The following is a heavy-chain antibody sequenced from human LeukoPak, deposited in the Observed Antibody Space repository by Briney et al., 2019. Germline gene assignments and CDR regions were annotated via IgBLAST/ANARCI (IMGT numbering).Heavy chain of an antibody. Sequence: GGSLRLSCAASGFTFSSYAMHWVRQAPGKGLEWVAVISYDGSNKYYADSVKGRFTISRDNSKNTLYLQMNSLRAEDTAVYYCAKNRYYVMGQGTMVTVSS. CDR1: GFTFSSYA. CDR2: ISYDGSNK. CDR3: AKNRYYV. J-gene: IGHJ3*01. D-gene: IGHD1-14*01. V-gene: IGHV3-30*04.